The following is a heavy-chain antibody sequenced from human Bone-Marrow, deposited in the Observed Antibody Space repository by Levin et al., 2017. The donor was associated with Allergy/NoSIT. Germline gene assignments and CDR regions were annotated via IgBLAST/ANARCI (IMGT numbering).Heavy chain of an antibody. V-gene: IGHV1-2*02. CDR2: IDPTRGAT. J-gene: IGHJ4*02. CDR3: ARGGASSNDY. Sequence: GESLKISCSVSGYTFSDYYIHWIRQTPGQGLEWIGWIDPTRGATQFAEKFHARVVLTRDSSISTAYMELGKLRSDDTALYYCARGGASSNDYWGQGTLVTVSS. CDR1: GYTFSDYY. D-gene: IGHD6-13*01.